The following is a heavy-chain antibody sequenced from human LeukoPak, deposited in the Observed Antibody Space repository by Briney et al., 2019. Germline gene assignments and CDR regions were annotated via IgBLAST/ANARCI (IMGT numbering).Heavy chain of an antibody. CDR3: ARGGGDYYDSSGRVDY. V-gene: IGHV4-59*01. Sequence: SSETLSLTCAVYGGSFSGYYWSWIRQPPGKGLEWIGYIYYSGSTNYNPSLKSRVTISVDTSKNQFSLKLSSVTAADTAVYYCARGGGDYYDSSGRVDYWGQGTLVTVSS. CDR1: GGSFSGYY. CDR2: IYYSGST. J-gene: IGHJ4*02. D-gene: IGHD3-22*01.